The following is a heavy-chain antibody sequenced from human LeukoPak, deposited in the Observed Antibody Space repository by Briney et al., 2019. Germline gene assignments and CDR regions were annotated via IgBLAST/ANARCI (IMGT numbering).Heavy chain of an antibody. Sequence: SETLSLTCAVYGGSFSGYYWSWIRQPPGKGLEWIGEINHSGSTNYNPSLKSRVTISVDTSKNQFSLKLSSVTAADTAVYYCARGSSGREYYYYYYMDVWGKGTTVTVSS. D-gene: IGHD6-25*01. V-gene: IGHV4-34*01. CDR2: INHSGST. CDR1: GGSFSGYY. CDR3: ARGSSGREYYYYYYMDV. J-gene: IGHJ6*03.